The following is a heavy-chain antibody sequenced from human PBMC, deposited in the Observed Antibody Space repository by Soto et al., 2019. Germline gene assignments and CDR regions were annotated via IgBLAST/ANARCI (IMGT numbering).Heavy chain of an antibody. D-gene: IGHD1-26*01. Sequence: LGESLKISCKGSGYSFTSYWISWVRQMPGKGLEWMGRIDPSDSYTNYSPSFQGHVTISADKSISTAYLQWSSLKASDTAMYYCARAGWERTGLAYWGQGTLVTVSS. CDR1: GYSFTSYW. CDR3: ARAGWERTGLAY. CDR2: IDPSDSYT. J-gene: IGHJ4*02. V-gene: IGHV5-10-1*01.